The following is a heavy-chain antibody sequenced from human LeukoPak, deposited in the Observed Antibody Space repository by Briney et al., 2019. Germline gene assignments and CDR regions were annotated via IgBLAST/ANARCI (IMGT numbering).Heavy chain of an antibody. CDR1: GFTFSSYS. D-gene: IGHD3-9*01. CDR2: ISSSSSYI. CDR3: AREDILTGYYY. J-gene: IGHJ4*02. Sequence: GGSLRPSCAASGFTFSSYSMNWVRQAPGKGLEWVSSISSSSSYIYYADSVKGRFTISRDNAKNSLYLQMNSLRAEDTAVYYCAREDILTGYYYWGQGTLVTVSS. V-gene: IGHV3-21*01.